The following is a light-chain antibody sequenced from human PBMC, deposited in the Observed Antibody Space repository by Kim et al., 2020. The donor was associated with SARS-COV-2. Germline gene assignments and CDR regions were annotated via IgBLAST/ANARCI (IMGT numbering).Light chain of an antibody. CDR2: DAS. CDR3: QHYDHLPIT. Sequence: DIQVTQSPSSLSASVGDRVTITCQARQDIANYVNWYQQQPGKAPKLLIYDASKLQTGVPSRFSGSGSVTDFTFTISGLQPEDVGTYFCQHYDHLPITFGQETRLEIK. J-gene: IGKJ5*01. CDR1: QDIANY. V-gene: IGKV1-33*01.